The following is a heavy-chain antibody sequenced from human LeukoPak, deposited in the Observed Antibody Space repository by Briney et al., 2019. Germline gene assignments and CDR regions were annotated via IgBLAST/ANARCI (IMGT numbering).Heavy chain of an antibody. Sequence: GGSLRLSCAASGFTFDDYAMHWVRQAPGKGLEWVSGISWNSGSIGYADSVKGRFTISRDNAKNSLYLQMNSLRAEDTAVYYCAKNRLSGDAFDIWGQGTMVTVSS. CDR2: ISWNSGSI. V-gene: IGHV3-9*01. J-gene: IGHJ3*02. D-gene: IGHD7-27*01. CDR3: AKNRLSGDAFDI. CDR1: GFTFDDYA.